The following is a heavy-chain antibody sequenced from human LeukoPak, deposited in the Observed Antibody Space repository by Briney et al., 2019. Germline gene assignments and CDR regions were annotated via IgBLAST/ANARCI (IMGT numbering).Heavy chain of an antibody. Sequence: GGSLRLSCAASGFTFSSYAMHWVRQAPGKGPEWVAVISYDGSNKYYADSVKGRFTISRDNSKNTLYLQMNSLRAEDTAVYYCARDGHGMDVWGQGTTVTVSS. CDR3: ARDGHGMDV. J-gene: IGHJ6*02. V-gene: IGHV3-30-3*01. CDR1: GFTFSSYA. CDR2: ISYDGSNK.